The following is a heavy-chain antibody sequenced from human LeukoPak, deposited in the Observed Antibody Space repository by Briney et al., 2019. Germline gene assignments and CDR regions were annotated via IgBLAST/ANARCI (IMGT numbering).Heavy chain of an antibody. CDR2: IYYSGST. J-gene: IGHJ3*02. CDR3: AKDRPTWELLDGDAFDI. CDR1: GGSISSGGYY. D-gene: IGHD1-26*01. Sequence: SETLSLTCTVSGGSISSGGYYWSWIRQHPGKGLEWIGYIYYSGSTYYNPSLKSRVTISVDTSKNQFSLKLSSVTAADTAVYYCAKDRPTWELLDGDAFDIWGQGTMVTVSS. V-gene: IGHV4-31*03.